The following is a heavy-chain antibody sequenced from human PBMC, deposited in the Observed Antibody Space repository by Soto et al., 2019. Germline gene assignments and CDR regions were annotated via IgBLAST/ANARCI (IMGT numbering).Heavy chain of an antibody. CDR1: GYTFTSYA. J-gene: IGHJ4*02. CDR2: INAGNGNT. Sequence: ASVKVSCKASGYTFTSYAMHWVRQAPGQRLEWMGWINAGNGNTKYSQKFQGRVTITRDTSASTAYMELSSLRSEDTAVYYCANGGGSYYPFDYWGQGTLVTVSS. D-gene: IGHD1-26*01. V-gene: IGHV1-3*01. CDR3: ANGGGSYYPFDY.